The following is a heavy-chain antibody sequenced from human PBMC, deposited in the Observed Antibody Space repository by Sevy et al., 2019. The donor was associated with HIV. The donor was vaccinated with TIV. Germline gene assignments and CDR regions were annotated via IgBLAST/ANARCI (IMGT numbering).Heavy chain of an antibody. D-gene: IGHD2-2*02. CDR3: ARVGYCSSTSCYNDDAFDI. Sequence: LSLTCAASGFTISSYEMNWVRQAPGKGLEWVSYISSSGSTIYYADSVKGRFTISRDNAKNSLYLQMNSLRAEDTAVYYCARVGYCSSTSCYNDDAFDIWGQGPMVTVSS. V-gene: IGHV3-48*03. CDR2: ISSSGSTI. J-gene: IGHJ3*02. CDR1: GFTISSYE.